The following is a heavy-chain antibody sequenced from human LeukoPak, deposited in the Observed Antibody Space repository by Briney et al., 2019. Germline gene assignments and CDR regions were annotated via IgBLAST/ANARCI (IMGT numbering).Heavy chain of an antibody. Sequence: NPSETLSLTCAVSGGSISSSNWCSWVRQPPGKGLEWIGSIYYSGSTYYNPSLKSRVTISVDTSKNQFSLKLSSVTAADTAVYYCARHSPGHQWLVVYYYMDVWGKGTTVTISS. CDR2: IYYSGST. J-gene: IGHJ6*03. V-gene: IGHV4-39*01. D-gene: IGHD6-19*01. CDR1: GGSISSSNW. CDR3: ARHSPGHQWLVVYYYMDV.